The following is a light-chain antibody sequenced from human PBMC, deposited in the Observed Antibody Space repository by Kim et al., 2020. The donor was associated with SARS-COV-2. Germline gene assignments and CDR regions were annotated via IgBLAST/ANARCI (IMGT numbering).Light chain of an antibody. CDR3: QQYTSSPLA. Sequence: SEGGGTRRSIGTSRHDSNYYVVWYQQKPGQPTNRLIYDASRGTGDTTDRCIGSGSGTDFTITISRLHPDDSGIYYCQQYTSSPLAFGPGTKVDIK. V-gene: IGKV3D-20*01. CDR2: DAS. CDR1: RHDSNYY. J-gene: IGKJ3*01.